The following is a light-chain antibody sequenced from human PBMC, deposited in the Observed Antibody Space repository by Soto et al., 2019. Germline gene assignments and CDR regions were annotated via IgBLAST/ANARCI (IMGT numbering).Light chain of an antibody. V-gene: IGKV1-17*01. CDR3: LQHNTYPRT. CDR2: AAS. J-gene: IGKJ1*01. CDR1: QAIRND. Sequence: DIQMTQSPSSLSASVGYRVTITCRASQAIRNDLGWYQQKPAKAPKRLIYAASRLQSGVPSRFSGSGSGTEFTLTISSLQPEDSATYFCLQHNTYPRTFGQGTKVEIK.